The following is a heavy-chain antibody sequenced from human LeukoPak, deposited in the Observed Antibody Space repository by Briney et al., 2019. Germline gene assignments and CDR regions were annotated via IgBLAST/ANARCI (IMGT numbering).Heavy chain of an antibody. CDR1: GGSISSGGYY. CDR2: IYYSGST. J-gene: IGHJ4*02. Sequence: SQTLSLTCTVSGGSISSGGYYWSWICQHPGKGLEWIGYIYYSGSTYYNPSLKSRVTISVDTSKNQFSLKLSSVTAADTAVYYCARVRYSYQYYFDYWGQGTLVTVSS. V-gene: IGHV4-31*03. D-gene: IGHD5-18*01. CDR3: ARVRYSYQYYFDY.